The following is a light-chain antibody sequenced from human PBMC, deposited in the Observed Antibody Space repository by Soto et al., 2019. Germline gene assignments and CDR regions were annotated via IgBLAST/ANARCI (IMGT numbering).Light chain of an antibody. CDR1: QSVSSY. J-gene: IGKJ1*01. CDR2: GAS. V-gene: IGKV3-20*01. Sequence: EILLTQSPATLSLSPGEIAPLSCRASQSVSSYLAWYQQKPGQPPRLLIYGASNTATGIPDRFSGSGSGTDFTLTISRLEPEDFAVYYCQQYGSSGTFGQGTKVDIK. CDR3: QQYGSSGT.